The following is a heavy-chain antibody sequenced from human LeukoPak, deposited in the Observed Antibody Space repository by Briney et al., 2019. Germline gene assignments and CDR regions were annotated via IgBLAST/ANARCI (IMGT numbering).Heavy chain of an antibody. J-gene: IGHJ5*02. CDR1: GWSFNDYY. CDR3: ARGQVPAARGYNWFDP. Sequence: SETLSLTCAVYGWSFNDYYWNWIRQPPGKGLEWIGEINARGDTNYNPSLKSRVTISVDTSKKQFSLRLTSMIAADTALYYSARGQVPAARGYNWFDPWGQGTLATVSS. CDR2: INARGDT. D-gene: IGHD2-2*01. V-gene: IGHV4-34*01.